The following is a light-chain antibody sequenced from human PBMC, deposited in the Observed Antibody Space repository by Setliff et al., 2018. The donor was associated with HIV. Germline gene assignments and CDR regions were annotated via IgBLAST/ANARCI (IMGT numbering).Light chain of an antibody. CDR2: EVT. V-gene: IGLV2-23*02. J-gene: IGLJ1*01. Sequence: QSALTQPASVPGSPGQSITISCTGSSSDVGSYNLVSWYQQHPGKAPKLMIYEVTERPSGVSNRFSGSKSATTASLTISGLQAEDEADYYCCSYAGSSTYVFGTGTKVTV. CDR1: SSDVGSYNL. CDR3: CSYAGSSTYV.